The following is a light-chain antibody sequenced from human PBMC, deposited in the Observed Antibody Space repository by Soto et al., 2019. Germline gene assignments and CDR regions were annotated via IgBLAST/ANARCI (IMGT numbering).Light chain of an antibody. CDR2: DAS. J-gene: IGKJ2*01. CDR3: QHCSHWPPPYT. V-gene: IGKV3-11*01. Sequence: EIVLTQSPATLPLSPGERATLSCRASQSVSSYLAWYQQNPGQAPRLLIYDASNRATGIPARFSGSGSGTDSTLTICRLAPEDVALHYCQHCSHWPPPYTFGQGTKLELK. CDR1: QSVSSY.